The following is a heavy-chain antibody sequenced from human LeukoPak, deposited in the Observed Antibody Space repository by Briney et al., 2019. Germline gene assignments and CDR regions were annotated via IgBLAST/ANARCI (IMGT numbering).Heavy chain of an antibody. Sequence: GRSLRLSCAASGFTFSSYGMHWVRQAPGKGLGWVAVISYDGSNKYYADSVKGRFTISRDNSKNTLYLQMNSLRAEDTAVYFCAKYGSYNYYDRSPDYWGQGTLVTVSS. CDR1: GFTFSSYG. J-gene: IGHJ4*02. V-gene: IGHV3-30*18. CDR2: ISYDGSNK. CDR3: AKYGSYNYYDRSPDY. D-gene: IGHD3-22*01.